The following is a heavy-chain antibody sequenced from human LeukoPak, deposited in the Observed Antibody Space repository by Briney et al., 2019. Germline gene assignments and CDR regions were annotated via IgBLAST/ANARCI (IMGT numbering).Heavy chain of an antibody. CDR1: GYSFTSYW. J-gene: IGHJ4*02. CDR3: ARPNYYYDSSGYYLDY. V-gene: IGHV5-51*01. Sequence: GESLKISCKGSGYSFTSYWIGWVRQMPGKGLEWMGIIYPGDSDTRYSPSFQGQVTISADKSISTAYLQWSSLKASDTAMYYCARPNYYYDSSGYYLDYWGPGTLVTVSS. D-gene: IGHD3-22*01. CDR2: IYPGDSDT.